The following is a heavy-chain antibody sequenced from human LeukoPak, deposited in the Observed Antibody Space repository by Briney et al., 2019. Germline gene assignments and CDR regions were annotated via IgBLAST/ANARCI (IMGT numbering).Heavy chain of an antibody. CDR1: GGSINNYY. J-gene: IGHJ3*02. D-gene: IGHD6-13*01. Sequence: SETLSLTCTVSGGSINNYYWSWIRQPPGKGLEWIGYIFYSGSTNYNPSLKSRVTISVDTSKNQFSLKLSSVTAADTAVYYCARHDIAAAGDDSFDIWGQGTMVTVSS. V-gene: IGHV4-59*08. CDR3: ARHDIAAAGDDSFDI. CDR2: IFYSGST.